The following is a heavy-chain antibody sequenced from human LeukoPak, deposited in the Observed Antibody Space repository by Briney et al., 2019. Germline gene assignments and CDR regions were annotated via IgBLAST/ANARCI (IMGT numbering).Heavy chain of an antibody. Sequence: PGGSLRLSCAASGFTFDDYAMHWVRQAPGKGLEWVSGITWNSGSIGYADSVKGRFTISRDNAKNSLYLQMNSLRDEDTAVYYCARRMSSFRYYYGMDVWGQGTTVTVSS. J-gene: IGHJ6*02. V-gene: IGHV3-9*01. D-gene: IGHD6-13*01. CDR2: ITWNSGSI. CDR1: GFTFDDYA. CDR3: ARRMSSFRYYYGMDV.